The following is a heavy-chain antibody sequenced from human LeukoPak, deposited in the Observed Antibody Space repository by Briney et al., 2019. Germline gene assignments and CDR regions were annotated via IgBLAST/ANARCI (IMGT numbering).Heavy chain of an antibody. J-gene: IGHJ6*02. CDR3: ARGEVATTYYYGMDV. CDR1: GFTFRSYA. Sequence: GGSLRLSCVASGFTFRSYAMNWVRQAPGKGLEWVSYMSSGSSFINCADSVKGRFTISRDNAKNSLFLQMDSPRADDTAVYYCARGEVATTYYYGMDVWGQGTTVTVSS. D-gene: IGHD5-12*01. CDR2: MSSGSSFI. V-gene: IGHV3-21*05.